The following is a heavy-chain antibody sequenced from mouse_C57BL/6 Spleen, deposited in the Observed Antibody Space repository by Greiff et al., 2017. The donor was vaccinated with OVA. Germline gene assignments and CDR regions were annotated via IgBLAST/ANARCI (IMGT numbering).Heavy chain of an antibody. D-gene: IGHD2-4*01. V-gene: IGHV1-64*01. J-gene: IGHJ2*01. CDR3: ARRADDYDRFDY. CDR2: IHPNSGST. CDR1: GYTFTSYW. Sequence: QVQLQQSGAELVKPGASVKLSCKASGYTFTSYWMHWVKQRPGQGLEWIGMIHPNSGSTNYNEKFKSKATLTVDKSSSTAYMQLSSLTSEDSAVYYCARRADDYDRFDYWGQGTTLTVSS.